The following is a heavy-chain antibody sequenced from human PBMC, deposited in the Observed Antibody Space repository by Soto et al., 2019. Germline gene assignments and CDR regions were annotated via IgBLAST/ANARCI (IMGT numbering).Heavy chain of an antibody. CDR2: ISGSGGST. Sequence: GGSLRLSCAASGFTFSSYAMSLVRQAPGKGLEWVSAISGSGGSTYYADSVKGRFTISRDNSKNTLYLQMNSLRAEDTAVYYCAKRRSSSGYYSHFDYWGQGTLVTVSS. J-gene: IGHJ4*02. CDR3: AKRRSSSGYYSHFDY. CDR1: GFTFSSYA. V-gene: IGHV3-23*01. D-gene: IGHD3-22*01.